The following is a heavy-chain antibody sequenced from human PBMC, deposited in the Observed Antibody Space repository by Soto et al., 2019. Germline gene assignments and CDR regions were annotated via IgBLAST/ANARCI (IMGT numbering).Heavy chain of an antibody. CDR1: GFTFTNYA. CDR3: PKSGSTTYPLKNWFDP. CDR2: ISGSGVST. J-gene: IGHJ5*02. V-gene: IGHV3-23*01. D-gene: IGHD2-2*01. Sequence: EVQLLESGGGLVQPGGSLRLSCAASGFTFTNYAMSWVRQAPGKGLEWVSAISGSGVSTYYADSVKGRFTISRDNSNNILNLQMSSLRAEDTAVYYCPKSGSTTYPLKNWFDPSGQGTVVTVSS.